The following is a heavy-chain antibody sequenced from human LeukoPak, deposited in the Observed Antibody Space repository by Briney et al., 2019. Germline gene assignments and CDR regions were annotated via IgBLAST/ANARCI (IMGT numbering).Heavy chain of an antibody. CDR2: IWYDGSNK. CDR3: ARGIVVVTESSYYFDY. CDR1: GFTFNNYN. V-gene: IGHV3-33*08. Sequence: GGSLRLSCTASGFTFNNYNLNWVRQAPGKGLEWVAVIWYDGSNKYYADSVKGRFTISRDNSKNTLYLQMNSLRAEDTAVYYCARGIVVVTESSYYFDYWGQGTLVTVSS. D-gene: IGHD3-22*01. J-gene: IGHJ4*02.